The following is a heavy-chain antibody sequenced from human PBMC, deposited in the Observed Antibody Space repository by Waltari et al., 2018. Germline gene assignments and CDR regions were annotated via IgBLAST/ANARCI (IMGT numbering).Heavy chain of an antibody. CDR2: INHSGST. D-gene: IGHD1-7*01. CDR3: ARGRSFSGTTNLLFDY. CDR1: GGSFSGYY. Sequence: QVQLQQWGAGLLKPSETLSLTCAVYGGSFSGYYWSWIRQPPGKGLEWIGEINHSGSTNSNPPLKSRVTISVDTSKNQFSLKLSSVTAADTAVYYCARGRSFSGTTNLLFDYWGQGTLVTVSS. J-gene: IGHJ4*02. V-gene: IGHV4-34*01.